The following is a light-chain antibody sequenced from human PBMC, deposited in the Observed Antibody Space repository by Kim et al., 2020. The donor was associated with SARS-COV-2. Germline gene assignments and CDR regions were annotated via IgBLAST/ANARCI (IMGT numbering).Light chain of an antibody. CDR2: GKN. J-gene: IGLJ2*01. V-gene: IGLV3-19*01. Sequence: ALGQRVRITCQGDSLRSYYASWYQQKPGQAPVLVIYGKNNRPSGIPDRFSGSSSGNTASLTITGAQAEDEADYYCNSRDSSGNHVVFGGGTKLTVL. CDR1: SLRSYY. CDR3: NSRDSSGNHVV.